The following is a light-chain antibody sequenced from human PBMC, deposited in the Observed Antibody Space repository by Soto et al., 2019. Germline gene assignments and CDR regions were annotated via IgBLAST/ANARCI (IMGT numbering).Light chain of an antibody. Sequence: QSVLTQPPSASGSPGQSVTISCTGTSSDVGGYNYVSWYQQHPGKVPKLMIYEVTKRPSGVPDRFSGSRSGNTASLTVSGLQADDEADYYCSSYASSNVVVFGGGTQLTVL. CDR1: SSDVGGYNY. CDR2: EVT. V-gene: IGLV2-8*01. CDR3: SSYASSNVVV. J-gene: IGLJ2*01.